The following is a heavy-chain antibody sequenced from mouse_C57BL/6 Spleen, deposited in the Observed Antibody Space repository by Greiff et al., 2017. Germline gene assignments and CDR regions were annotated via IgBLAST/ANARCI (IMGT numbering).Heavy chain of an antibody. V-gene: IGHV1-80*01. CDR3: ARYGYLYYYAMDY. CDR2: IYPGDGDT. D-gene: IGHD2-2*01. J-gene: IGHJ4*01. CDR1: GYAFSSYW. Sequence: QVQLKESGAELVKPGASVKISCKASGYAFSSYWMNWVKQRPGKGLEWIGQIYPGDGDTNYNGKFKGKATLTADKSSSTAYMQLSSLTSEDSAVYFCARYGYLYYYAMDYWGQGTSVTVSS.